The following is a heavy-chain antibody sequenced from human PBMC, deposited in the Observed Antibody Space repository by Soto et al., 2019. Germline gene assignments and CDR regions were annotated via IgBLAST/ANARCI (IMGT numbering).Heavy chain of an antibody. V-gene: IGHV4-59*01. CDR2: IYYSGNT. CDR1: GGSISSYY. J-gene: IGHJ4*02. D-gene: IGHD5-12*01. CDR3: ARGARDGYY. Sequence: QVQLQESGPGLVKPSETLSLTCTVSGGSISSYYWSWIRQRPGKGLEWIGYIYYSGNTNYNPSLKSRVTISVDTSKTQFSLKLSSVTAADTAVSYCARGARDGYYWGQGTLVTVSS.